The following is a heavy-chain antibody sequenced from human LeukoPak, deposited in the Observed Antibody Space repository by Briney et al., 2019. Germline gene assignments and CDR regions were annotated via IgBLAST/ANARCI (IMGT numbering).Heavy chain of an antibody. CDR1: GYTFTSYA. J-gene: IGHJ4*02. CDR3: ARDLLWFGELLGHDY. D-gene: IGHD3-10*01. Sequence: ASVKVSCKASGYTFTSYAMNWVRQAPGQGLEWMGWINTNTGNPTYAQGFTGRFVFSLDTSVSTAYLQISSLKAEDTAVYYCARDLLWFGELLGHDYWGQGTLVTVSS. CDR2: INTNTGNP. V-gene: IGHV7-4-1*02.